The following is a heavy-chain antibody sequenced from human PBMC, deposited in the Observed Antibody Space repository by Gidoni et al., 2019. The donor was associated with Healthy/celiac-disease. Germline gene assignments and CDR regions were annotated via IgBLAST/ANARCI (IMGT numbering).Heavy chain of an antibody. Sequence: EVQLVESGGGLVQPGGSLRLSCAASGFTVSSNYMSWVRQAPGKGLEWVSVIYSGGSTYYADSVKGRFTISRDNSKNTLYLQMNSLRAEDTAVYYCARDLRIAVAAYYYYYGMDVWGQGTTVTVSS. CDR2: IYSGGST. CDR3: ARDLRIAVAAYYYYYGMDV. V-gene: IGHV3-66*01. CDR1: GFTVSSNY. J-gene: IGHJ6*02. D-gene: IGHD6-19*01.